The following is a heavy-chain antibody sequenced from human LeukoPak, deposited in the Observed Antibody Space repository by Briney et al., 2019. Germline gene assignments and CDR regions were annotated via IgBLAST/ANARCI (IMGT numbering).Heavy chain of an antibody. D-gene: IGHD1-1*01. CDR1: GYTFTSYD. Sequence: ASVKVSCKASGYTFTSYDINWVRQATGQGLEWMGWMNPNSGNTGYAQKFQGRVTITRNTSISTAYMELSSLRSEDTAVYYCARVFAGNNWSDPWGQGTLVTVSS. V-gene: IGHV1-8*03. CDR3: ARVFAGNNWSDP. CDR2: MNPNSGNT. J-gene: IGHJ5*02.